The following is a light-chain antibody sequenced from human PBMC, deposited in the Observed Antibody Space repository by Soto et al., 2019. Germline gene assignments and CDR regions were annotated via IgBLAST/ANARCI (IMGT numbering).Light chain of an antibody. CDR1: QSISSW. V-gene: IGKV1-5*01. CDR3: QQYNSYSLLT. Sequence: DIQMTPSPSTLSASVGDRVTITCRASQSISSWLAWYQQKPGKAPMLLIYDASSLESGVPSRFSGSGSGTEFTLPISSLQHDDFATYYCQQYNSYSLLTCGGGTKVEIK. CDR2: DAS. J-gene: IGKJ4*01.